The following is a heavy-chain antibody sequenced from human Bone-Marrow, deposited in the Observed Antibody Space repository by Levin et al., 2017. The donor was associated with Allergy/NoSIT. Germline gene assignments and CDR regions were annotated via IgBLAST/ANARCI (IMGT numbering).Heavy chain of an antibody. J-gene: IGHJ4*02. Sequence: SETLSLTCAVYGGSFSGYYWSWIRQPPGKGLEWIGEINHSGSTNYNPSLKSRVTISVDTSKNQFSLKLSSVTAADTAVYYCAREDCTGGVCYDYWGQGTLVTVSS. V-gene: IGHV4-34*01. CDR2: INHSGST. D-gene: IGHD2-8*02. CDR3: AREDCTGGVCYDY. CDR1: GGSFSGYY.